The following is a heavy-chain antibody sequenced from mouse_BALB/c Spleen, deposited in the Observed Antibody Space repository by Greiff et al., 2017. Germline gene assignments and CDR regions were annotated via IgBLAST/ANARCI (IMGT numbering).Heavy chain of an antibody. D-gene: IGHD2-10*01. V-gene: IGHV1-9*01. J-gene: IGHJ3*01. Sequence: QVQLQQSGAELMKPGASVKISCKATGYTFSSYWIEWVKQRPGHGLEWIGEILPGSGSTNYNEKFKGKATFTADTSSNTAYMQLSSLTSEDSAVYYCARRGAYYGNYPYWGQGTLVTVSA. CDR3: ARRGAYYGNYPY. CDR2: ILPGSGST. CDR1: GYTFSSYW.